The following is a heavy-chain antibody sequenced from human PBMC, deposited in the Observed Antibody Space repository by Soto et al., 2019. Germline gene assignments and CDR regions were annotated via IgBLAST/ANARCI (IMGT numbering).Heavy chain of an antibody. D-gene: IGHD4-17*01. CDR2: ITNKIKGYAI. J-gene: IGHJ3*01. Sequence: EVQLVESGGGLVQPGGSLKLSCAAAGFSFSDSAVHWVRQASGKGLEWVGRITNKIKGYAIAYAASVDGRFTISRDDSKSTAFLQMTSLKTEDTGKYYCTAVRPPSFDVWGRGTMGTVSS. CDR1: GFSFSDSA. CDR3: TAVRPPSFDV. V-gene: IGHV3-73*01.